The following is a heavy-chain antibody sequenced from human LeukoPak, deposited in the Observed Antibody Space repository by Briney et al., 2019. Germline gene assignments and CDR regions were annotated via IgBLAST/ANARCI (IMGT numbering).Heavy chain of an antibody. CDR2: ISYDGSNK. D-gene: IGHD4-17*01. CDR1: GFTFSSYA. Sequence: GSLRLSCAASGFTFSSYAMHWVRQAPGKGLEWVAGISYDGSNKYYADSVKGRFTISRDNSKNTLYLQMNSLRAEDTAIYYCAKGMTTVTTRSPLDYWGQGTLVTVPS. CDR3: AKGMTTVTTRSPLDY. V-gene: IGHV3-30-3*01. J-gene: IGHJ4*02.